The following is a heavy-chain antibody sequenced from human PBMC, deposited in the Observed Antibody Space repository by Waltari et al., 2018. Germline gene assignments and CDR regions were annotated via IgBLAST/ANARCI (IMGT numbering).Heavy chain of an antibody. CDR3: ARDHVFRGDFWSGYYDS. J-gene: IGHJ4*02. CDR2: IKQDGSET. Sequence: EVQLEESGGGLVQPGGSLRLSCAAAGFTFMTYGLTCGRQAPGKGRDWLANIKQDGSETYYGDSLKGRFTISRDNAKNSLYLQMNSLRAEDTALYYCARDHVFRGDFWSGYYDSWGQGTLVTVSS. D-gene: IGHD3-3*01. V-gene: IGHV3-7*01. CDR1: GFTFMTYG.